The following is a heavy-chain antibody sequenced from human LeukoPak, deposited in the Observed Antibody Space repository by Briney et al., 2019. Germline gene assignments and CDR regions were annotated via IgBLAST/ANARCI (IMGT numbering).Heavy chain of an antibody. Sequence: GGSLRLSCAASGFTFSRYSMNWVRQAPGKGLEWVSYITNSSSTIFYADSVKGRFTISRDNAKNSLYLQMSSLGAEDMAVYYCTTAKNDHWGQGTLVTVSS. V-gene: IGHV3-48*04. CDR2: ITNSSSTI. CDR1: GFTFSRYS. CDR3: TTAKNDH. J-gene: IGHJ4*02.